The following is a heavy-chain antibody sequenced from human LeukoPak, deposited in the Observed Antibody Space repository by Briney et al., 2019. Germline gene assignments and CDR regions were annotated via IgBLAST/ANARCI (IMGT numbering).Heavy chain of an antibody. CDR2: IYYSGST. CDR1: GGSISSYY. V-gene: IGHV4-59*01. J-gene: IGHJ6*02. CDR3: ARAVGATTYYYYGMDV. Sequence: SETLSLTCTVSGGSISSYYWSWIRQPPGKGLEWIGYIYYSGSTNYNPSLKSRVTISVDTSKNQFSLKLSSVTAADTAVYYCARAVGATTYYYYGMDVWGRGTTVTVSS. D-gene: IGHD1-26*01.